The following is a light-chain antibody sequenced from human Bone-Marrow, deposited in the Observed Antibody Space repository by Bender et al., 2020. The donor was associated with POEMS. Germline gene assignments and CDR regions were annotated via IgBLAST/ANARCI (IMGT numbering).Light chain of an antibody. CDR2: GYN. CDR3: CAYAGTSTSVV. Sequence: QSVLTQPPSVSGAPGQRVTISCTGSSSNTGSGYDINWYQHLPGTAPKLLIYGYNNRPSGVPDRFSGSKSGTSASLAITGLQAEDEGDYHCCAYAGTSTSVVFGGGTKLTVL. V-gene: IGLV1-40*01. CDR1: SSNTGSGYD. J-gene: IGLJ2*01.